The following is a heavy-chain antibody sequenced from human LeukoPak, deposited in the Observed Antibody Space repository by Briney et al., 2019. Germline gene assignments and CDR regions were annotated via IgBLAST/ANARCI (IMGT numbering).Heavy chain of an antibody. CDR3: ARDRRNYDSSGYYFDY. J-gene: IGHJ4*02. CDR1: GFTFSSYT. D-gene: IGHD3-22*01. V-gene: IGHV3-21*01. Sequence: GGSLRLSCAASGFTFSSYTINWVRQTPGRGLEWVSSISGSSYYIYYADSVRGRFTISRDNAKNSAYLQMNSLRAEDTAVYYCARDRRNYDSSGYYFDYWGQGTLVTVSS. CDR2: ISGSSYYI.